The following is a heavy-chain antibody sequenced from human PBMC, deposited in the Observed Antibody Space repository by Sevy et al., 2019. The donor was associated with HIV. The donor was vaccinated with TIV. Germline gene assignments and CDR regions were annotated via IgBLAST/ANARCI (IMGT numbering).Heavy chain of an antibody. CDR2: ISWNSGSI. Sequence: GGSLRLSCAASGFTFDDYAMHWVRQAPGKGLEWASGISWNSGSIGYADSVKGRFTISRDNAKNSLYLQMNSLRAEDTALYYCAKDTSSGSYYFGAFDIWGQGTMVTVSS. J-gene: IGHJ3*02. CDR3: AKDTSSGSYYFGAFDI. CDR1: GFTFDDYA. D-gene: IGHD1-26*01. V-gene: IGHV3-9*01.